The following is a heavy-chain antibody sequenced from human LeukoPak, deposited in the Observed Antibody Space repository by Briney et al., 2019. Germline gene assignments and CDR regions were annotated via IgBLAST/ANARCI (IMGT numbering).Heavy chain of an antibody. CDR1: GYTFTSYD. V-gene: IGHV1-8*01. J-gene: IGHJ6*02. CDR2: MNPNSGNT. CDR3: AESRGYSYGHRAYYYYGMDV. Sequence: ASVKVSCKASGYTFTSYDINWVRQATGQGLEWMGWMNPNSGNTGYAQKFQGRVTMTRNTSISTAYMELSSLRSDDTAVYYCAESRGYSYGHRAYYYYGMDVWGQGTTVTVSS. D-gene: IGHD5-18*01.